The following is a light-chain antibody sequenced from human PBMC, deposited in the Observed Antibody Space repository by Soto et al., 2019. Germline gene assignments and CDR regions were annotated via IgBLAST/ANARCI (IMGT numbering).Light chain of an antibody. CDR3: HQYNSYSWT. Sequence: DIPMTQSPSTLSASVGDRVTITCRASESISSWLAWYQQKPGKAPKLLIYDASSLESGVPSRFSGSGSGTEFTLTISSLQPDDFAPYYCHQYNSYSWTFAQGTKVEIK. V-gene: IGKV1-5*01. CDR1: ESISSW. J-gene: IGKJ1*01. CDR2: DAS.